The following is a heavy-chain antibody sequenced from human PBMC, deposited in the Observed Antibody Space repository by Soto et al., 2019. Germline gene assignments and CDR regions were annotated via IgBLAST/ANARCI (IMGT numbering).Heavy chain of an antibody. Sequence: GGSLRLSCAASGFTFSSFAMSWVRQAPGKGLEWVSGILGRGDTYYEESVKGRFTISRDNLKNTLYLQMNSLRAEDTAVYYCVKALGSIAAAGIFDYRGRRSLVTISS. CDR1: GFTFSSFA. CDR3: VKALGSIAAAGIFDY. D-gene: IGHD6-13*01. J-gene: IGHJ4*02. CDR2: ILGRGDT. V-gene: IGHV3-23*01.